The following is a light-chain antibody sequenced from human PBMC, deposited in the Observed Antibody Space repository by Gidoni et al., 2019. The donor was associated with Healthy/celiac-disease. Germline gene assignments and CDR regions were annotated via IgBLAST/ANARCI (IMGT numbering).Light chain of an antibody. J-gene: IGKJ4*01. V-gene: IGKV3-11*01. CDR2: DAS. CDR1: QSVSSY. Sequence: IVLPQSPATLSLSPGERATLSCRSSQSVSSYLAWYQQKPGQAPRLLIYDASTRATGIPARFSGSGSGTDFTLTISSLEPEDFAVYYCQQRSNWPPTFGGXTKVEIK. CDR3: QQRSNWPPT.